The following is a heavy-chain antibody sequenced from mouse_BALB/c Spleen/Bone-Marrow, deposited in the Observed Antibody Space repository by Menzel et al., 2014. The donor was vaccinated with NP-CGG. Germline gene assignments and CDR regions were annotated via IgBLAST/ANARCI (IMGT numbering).Heavy chain of an antibody. D-gene: IGHD1-1*01. Sequence: EVHLVESGAELVKPGASVKLSCTASGLNIKDTYMHWVKQRPEQGLEWIGRIDPANGNTKYDPKFQGKATITADTSSNTAYLQLSSLTSEDTAVYYCAPYYYGSSSFAYWGQGTLVTASA. CDR2: IDPANGNT. J-gene: IGHJ3*01. CDR1: GLNIKDTY. CDR3: APYYYGSSSFAY. V-gene: IGHV14-3*02.